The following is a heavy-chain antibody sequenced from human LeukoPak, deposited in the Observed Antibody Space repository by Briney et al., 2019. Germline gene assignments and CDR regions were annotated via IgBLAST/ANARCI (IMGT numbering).Heavy chain of an antibody. Sequence: GASVKVSCKASGYTFTGYYMHWVRQAPGQGLEWMGWINPNSGGTNYAQKFQGRVTMTRDTSISTAYMELSRLRSDDTAVYYCARGSLRFLEWLRTDDYWGQGTLVTVSS. CDR2: INPNSGGT. CDR3: ARGSLRFLEWLRTDDY. J-gene: IGHJ4*02. CDR1: GYTFTGYY. V-gene: IGHV1-2*02. D-gene: IGHD3-3*01.